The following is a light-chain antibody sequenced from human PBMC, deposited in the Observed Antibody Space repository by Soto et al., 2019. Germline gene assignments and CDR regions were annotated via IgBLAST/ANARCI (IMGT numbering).Light chain of an antibody. CDR3: CSYAGSYTLV. CDR1: SSDVGGYNY. Sequence: QSALTQPRSVSGSPGQSVTISCTGTSSDVGGYNYVSWYQQHPGKAPKLMIYDVTKRPSGVPDWFSGSKSGNTASLTISGLQAEDEADYYCCSYAGSYTLVFGGGTQLTVL. V-gene: IGLV2-11*01. CDR2: DVT. J-gene: IGLJ2*01.